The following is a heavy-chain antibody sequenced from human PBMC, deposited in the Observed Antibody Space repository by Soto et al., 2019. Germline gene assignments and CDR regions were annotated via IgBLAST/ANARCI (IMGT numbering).Heavy chain of an antibody. CDR2: ISGGGETT. CDR1: GFTFSSYA. CDR3: AFNSGSGSYYFDD. D-gene: IGHD3-10*01. V-gene: IGHV3-23*01. J-gene: IGHJ4*02. Sequence: EVQLLESGGGLVQPGGSLRLSCAASGFTFSSYAMWWVRQAPGKGLECVSAISGGGETTYYADSVKGRFTISRDNSKNTLSLQMTSLTPVATAGYYCAFNSGSGSYYFDDWGQGTLVSVSS.